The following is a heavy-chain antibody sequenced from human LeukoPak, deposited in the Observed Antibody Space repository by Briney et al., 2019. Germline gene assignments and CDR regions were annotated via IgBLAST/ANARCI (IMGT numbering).Heavy chain of an antibody. CDR2: IYYSGST. D-gene: IGHD6-13*01. CDR3: ARVAVIAAAGNTFDI. J-gene: IGHJ3*02. V-gene: IGHV4-39*07. Sequence: PSETLSLTCTVSGGSISSSSYYWGWIRQPPGKGLEWIGSIYYSGSTYYNPSLKSRVTISVDKSKNQFSLKLSSVTVADTALYYCARVAVIAAAGNTFDIWGQGTMVTVSS. CDR1: GGSISSSSYY.